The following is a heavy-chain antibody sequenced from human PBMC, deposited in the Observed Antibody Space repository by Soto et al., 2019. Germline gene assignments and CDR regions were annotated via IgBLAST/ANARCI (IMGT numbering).Heavy chain of an antibody. CDR1: GVSVRSSSHY. Sequence: SETLSLTCSVSGVSVRSSSHYWGWVRQSPGKGLEWVGSIDVFGPTYYRPSLRSRVTISIDTSENQFSLNLTSVTAAVTAVYYCTRDRGYPDSFDLWGQGTMVTVSS. D-gene: IGHD3-10*01. V-gene: IGHV4-39*02. CDR2: IDVFGPT. J-gene: IGHJ3*01. CDR3: TRDRGYPDSFDL.